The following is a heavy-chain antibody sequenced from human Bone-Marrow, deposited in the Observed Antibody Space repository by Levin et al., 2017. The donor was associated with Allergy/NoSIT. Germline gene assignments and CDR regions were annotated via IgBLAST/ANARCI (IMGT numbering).Heavy chain of an antibody. CDR2: IYWDDDK. CDR1: GFSLNTHGVG. J-gene: IGHJ4*02. CDR3: AHFCGDPSWFYFDY. Sequence: SGPTLVKPTQTLTLTCTFSGFSLNTHGVGVGWIRQPPGKALEWLALIYWDDDKRYNPSLDNRLSVMKDTSKNQVVLMLTNMDPVDSATYYCAHFCGDPSWFYFDYWGQGSLVIVSS. D-gene: IGHD2-21*01. V-gene: IGHV2-5*02.